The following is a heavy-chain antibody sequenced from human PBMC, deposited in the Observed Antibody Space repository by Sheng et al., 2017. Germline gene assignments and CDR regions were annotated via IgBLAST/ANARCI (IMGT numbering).Heavy chain of an antibody. Sequence: QVQLQESGPGLVKPSETLSLTCTVSGDSISAYHWSWIRQPPGKGLEWIGYVYYTRYTKYNPSLESRLTISVDTSENQFSLKLSSVTAADTAVYYCARGGRYSGYDYHYYYGMDVWDQGP. D-gene: IGHD5-12*01. J-gene: IGHJ6*02. CDR2: VYYTRYT. CDR1: GDSISAYH. V-gene: IGHV4-59*12. CDR3: ARGGRYSGYDYHYYYGMDV.